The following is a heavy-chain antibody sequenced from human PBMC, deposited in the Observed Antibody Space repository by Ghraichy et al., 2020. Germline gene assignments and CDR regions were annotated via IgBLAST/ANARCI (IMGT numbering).Heavy chain of an antibody. Sequence: ASVKVSCKASGYTFTSYGISWVRQAPGQGLEWMGWISAYNGNTNYAQKLQGRVTMTTDTSTSTAYMELRSLRSDDTAVYYCARDAKRSYSSSWVIVLGYWGQGTLVTVSS. CDR1: GYTFTSYG. D-gene: IGHD6-13*01. CDR2: ISAYNGNT. J-gene: IGHJ4*02. CDR3: ARDAKRSYSSSWVIVLGY. V-gene: IGHV1-18*01.